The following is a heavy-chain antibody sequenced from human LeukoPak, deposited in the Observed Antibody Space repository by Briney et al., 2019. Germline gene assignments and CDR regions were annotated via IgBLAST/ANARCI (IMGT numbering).Heavy chain of an antibody. CDR1: GYTFTSHY. CDR2: INPSGGST. CDR3: ARDLKDNWFDP. Sequence: ASVKVSCKASGYTFTSHYMHWVRQAPGQGLEWMGIINPSGGSTSYAQKFQGRVTMTRDMSTSTVYMELSSLRSEDTAVYYCARDLKDNWFDPWGQGTLVTVPS. J-gene: IGHJ5*02. V-gene: IGHV1-46*01. D-gene: IGHD3-9*01.